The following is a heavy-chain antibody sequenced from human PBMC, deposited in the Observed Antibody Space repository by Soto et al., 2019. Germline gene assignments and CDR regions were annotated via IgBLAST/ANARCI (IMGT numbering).Heavy chain of an antibody. V-gene: IGHV3-13*04. CDR2: IGTAGDT. CDR3: ARGRTPENWFDS. Sequence: EVQLVESGGGLVQPGRSLRLSCAASGFTFSNFDIHWVREAPGKGLEGVSSIGTAGDTYYPASVKGRFTISRENAKNALDLQMNGLRAGDTEVNDCARGRTPENWFDSWGQGTLVTVSS. CDR1: GFTFSNFD. J-gene: IGHJ5*01.